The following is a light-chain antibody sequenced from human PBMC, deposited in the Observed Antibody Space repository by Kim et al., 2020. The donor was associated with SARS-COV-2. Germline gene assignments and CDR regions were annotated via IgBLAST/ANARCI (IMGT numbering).Light chain of an antibody. CDR3: QQRSIWPLS. J-gene: IGKJ4*01. CDR1: QSVSSY. Sequence: EIVLTQSPATLSLSPGERATLFCRASQSVSSYLAWYQQKPAQAPRLLIYDTSNRATGIPARFSGSGSGTDFTLTISSLEPEDFAVYYCQQRSIWPLSFGGGTKVDIK. CDR2: DTS. V-gene: IGKV3-11*01.